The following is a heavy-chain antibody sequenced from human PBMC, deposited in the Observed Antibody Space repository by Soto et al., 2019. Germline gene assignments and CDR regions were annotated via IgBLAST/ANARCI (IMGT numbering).Heavy chain of an antibody. CDR1: GGSFSGDY. V-gene: IGHV4-34*01. CDR2: INHSGST. CDR3: ARGRSKWRSYYYYGMDV. D-gene: IGHD5-12*01. J-gene: IGHJ6*02. Sequence: PXETLSRTCSVSGGSFSGDYWSWIRQPPGKGLEWIGEINHSGSTNYNPSLKSRVTISVDTSKNQFSLKLSSVTAADTAVYYCARGRSKWRSYYYYGMDVWGQGTKVTVYS.